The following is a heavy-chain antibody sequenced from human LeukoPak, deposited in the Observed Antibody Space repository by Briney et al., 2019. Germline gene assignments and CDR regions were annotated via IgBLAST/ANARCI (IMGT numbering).Heavy chain of an antibody. CDR2: INPNSGGT. CDR1: GYTFTGYY. D-gene: IGHD3-3*01. V-gene: IGHV1-2*02. Sequence: ASVKASCKASGYTFTGYYIHWVRQAPGQGLEWMGWINPNSGGTNYAQNFQGRVTMTRDTSISTAYMELSRLRSDDTAVYYCARDFEGITIFGAPFRWGQGTLVTVSS. J-gene: IGHJ4*02. CDR3: ARDFEGITIFGAPFR.